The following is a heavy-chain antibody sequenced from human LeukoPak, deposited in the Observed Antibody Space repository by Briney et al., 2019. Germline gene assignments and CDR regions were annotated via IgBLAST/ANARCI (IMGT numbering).Heavy chain of an antibody. Sequence: PSETLSLTCTVSGGSISSYYWSWIRQPPGKGLEWIGYIYYSGSTNYNPSLKSRVTISVDTSKSQFSLKLSSVTAADTAVYYCARLGSYYYGMDVWGQGTTVTVSS. CDR1: GGSISSYY. CDR3: ARLGSYYYGMDV. V-gene: IGHV4-59*08. D-gene: IGHD1-26*01. J-gene: IGHJ6*02. CDR2: IYYSGST.